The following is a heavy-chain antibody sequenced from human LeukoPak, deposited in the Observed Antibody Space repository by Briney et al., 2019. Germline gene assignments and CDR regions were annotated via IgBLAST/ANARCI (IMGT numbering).Heavy chain of an antibody. CDR2: INTNTGNP. CDR3: ARDIGDTTSGWFDP. D-gene: IGHD4-17*01. Sequence: ASVKVSCKASGYTFTSHAMNWVRQAPGQGLEWMGWINTNTGNPTYAQGFTGRFVFSLDTSVSTAYLQISSLKAEDTAVYYCARDIGDTTSGWFDPWGQGTLVTVSS. CDR1: GYTFTSHA. J-gene: IGHJ5*02. V-gene: IGHV7-4-1*02.